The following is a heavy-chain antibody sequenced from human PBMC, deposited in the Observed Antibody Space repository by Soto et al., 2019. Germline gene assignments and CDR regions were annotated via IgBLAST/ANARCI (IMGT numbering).Heavy chain of an antibody. CDR1: GGSFSGYY. V-gene: IGHV4-34*01. D-gene: IGHD4-17*01. CDR2: INHSGST. J-gene: IGHJ6*03. CDR3: ARGTATVTRESTNQYYYYYYYMDV. Sequence: PSETLSLTCAVYGGSFSGYYWSWIRQPPGKGLEWIGEINHSGSTNYNPSLKSRVTISVDTSKNQFSLKLSSVTAADTAVYYCARGTATVTRESTNQYYYYYYYMDVWGKGTTVTVSS.